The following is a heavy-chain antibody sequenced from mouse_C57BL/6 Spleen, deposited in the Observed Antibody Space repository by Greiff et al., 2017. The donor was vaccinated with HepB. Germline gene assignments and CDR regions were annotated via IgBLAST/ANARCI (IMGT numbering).Heavy chain of an antibody. CDR3: TRKDSTGTTSSYYFDY. D-gene: IGHD4-1*02. CDR2: IDPETGGT. J-gene: IGHJ2*01. CDR1: GYTFTDYE. V-gene: IGHV1-15*01. Sequence: VKLQQSGAELVRPGASVTLSCKASGYTFTDYEMHWVKQTPVHGLEWIGAIDPETGGTAYNQKFKGKAILTADKSSSTAYMELRSLTSEDSAVYYCTRKDSTGTTSSYYFDYGGKGTTLTVSS.